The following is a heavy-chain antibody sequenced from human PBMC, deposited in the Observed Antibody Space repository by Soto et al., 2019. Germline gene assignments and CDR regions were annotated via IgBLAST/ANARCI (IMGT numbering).Heavy chain of an antibody. J-gene: IGHJ4*02. Sequence: GGSLRLSCAASGYTFSDYYLSWIRQAPGKGLEWISYIDTSSTKIYYADSVRGRFTISRDNGKNSLFLEMNNLRVEDTAVYFCASHYDLWTGYLSPVAYWGRGTLVTVSS. D-gene: IGHD3-3*01. CDR2: IDTSSTKI. V-gene: IGHV3-11*01. CDR3: ASHYDLWTGYLSPVAY. CDR1: GYTFSDYY.